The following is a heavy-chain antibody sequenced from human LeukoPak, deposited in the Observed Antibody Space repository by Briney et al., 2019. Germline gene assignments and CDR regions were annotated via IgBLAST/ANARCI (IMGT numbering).Heavy chain of an antibody. V-gene: IGHV4-39*01. J-gene: IGHJ4*02. CDR2: IYYSGST. Sequence: PSETLSLTCTVSGGSISNSNYYWGWTRQPPGKGLEWIGNIYYSGSTYYNPSLRSRVTISVDTSKNQFSLKLSSVTAADTAVYYCARAYSSGWYHYFDYWGQGTLVTVSS. CDR1: GGSISNSNYY. CDR3: ARAYSSGWYHYFDY. D-gene: IGHD6-19*01.